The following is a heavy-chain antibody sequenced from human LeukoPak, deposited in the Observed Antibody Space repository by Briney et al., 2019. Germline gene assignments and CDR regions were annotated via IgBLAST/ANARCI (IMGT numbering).Heavy chain of an antibody. Sequence: ASVKVSCKASGGTFNSYAINWVRQAPGQGLEWMGGIIPRLGTTEYIEKFQGRITITTDESTTTAYMELTSLRSEDTAVYYCAADGTDWGQGTLVTVSS. CDR3: AADGTD. J-gene: IGHJ1*01. V-gene: IGHV1-69*05. CDR2: IIPRLGTT. CDR1: GGTFNSYA.